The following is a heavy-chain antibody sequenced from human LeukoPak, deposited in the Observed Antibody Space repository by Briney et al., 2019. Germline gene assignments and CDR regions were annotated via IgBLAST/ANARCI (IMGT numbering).Heavy chain of an antibody. J-gene: IGHJ4*02. V-gene: IGHV1-69*02. CDR3: ARAHYYDSSVFGDSGIDY. Sequence: SVKVSCKASGGTFSSYTISWVRQAPGQGLEWMGRIIPILGIANYAQKFQGRVTITADKSTSTAYMELSSLRSEDTAVYYCARAHYYDSSVFGDSGIDYWGQGTLVTVSS. CDR2: IIPILGIA. CDR1: GGTFSSYT. D-gene: IGHD3-22*01.